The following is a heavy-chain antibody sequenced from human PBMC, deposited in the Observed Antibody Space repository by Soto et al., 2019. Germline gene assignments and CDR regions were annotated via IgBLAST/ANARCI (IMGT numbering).Heavy chain of an antibody. D-gene: IGHD3-10*01. J-gene: IGHJ5*02. CDR3: ARSDGRYYYGSGSYYTEFDP. Sequence: GESLKISCKGSGYSFTSYWISWVRQMPGKGLEWMGRIDPSDSYTNYSPSFQGHVTISADKSISTAYLQWSSLKASDTAMYYCARSDGRYYYGSGSYYTEFDPWGQGTLVTVS. CDR2: IDPSDSYT. CDR1: GYSFTSYW. V-gene: IGHV5-10-1*01.